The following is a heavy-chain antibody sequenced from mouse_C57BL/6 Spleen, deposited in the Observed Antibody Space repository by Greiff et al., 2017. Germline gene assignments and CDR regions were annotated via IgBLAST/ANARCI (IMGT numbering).Heavy chain of an antibody. V-gene: IGHV14-2*01. CDR1: GFNIKDYY. CDR2: IDTEDGET. J-gene: IGHJ2*02. CDR3: ARGAYGNPHYIDY. D-gene: IGHD2-1*01. Sequence: EVQLQQSGAELVKPGASVKLSCTASGFNIKDYYMHWVKQRTEQGLEWIGRIDTEDGETKYAPKFQGKATITADTDSNTAYLPLSSLTSEDTAFYYCARGAYGNPHYIDYWGQGTSLTVSS.